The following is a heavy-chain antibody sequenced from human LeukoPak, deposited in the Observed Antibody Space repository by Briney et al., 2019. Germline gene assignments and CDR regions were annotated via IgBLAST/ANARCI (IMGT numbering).Heavy chain of an antibody. CDR1: GYTFTGYY. CDR3: ARDSEHQLLWARFDY. J-gene: IGHJ4*02. Sequence: GASVKVSCKASGYTFTGYYMHWVRQAPGQGLEWMGWINPNSGGTNYAQKFQGRVTMTRDTSISTAYMNLSGLRSDDTAVYFCARDSEHQLLWARFDYWGQGTLVTVSS. CDR2: INPNSGGT. D-gene: IGHD2-2*01. V-gene: IGHV1-2*02.